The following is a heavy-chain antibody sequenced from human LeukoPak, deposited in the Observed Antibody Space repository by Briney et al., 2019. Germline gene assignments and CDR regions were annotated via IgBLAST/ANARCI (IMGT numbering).Heavy chain of an antibody. CDR3: ARRWKICSGGSCYDAFDI. Sequence: ASVKVSCKASGYTFTSYGISWVRQAPGQGLEWMGWISAYNGNTNYAQKLQGRVTMTTDTFTSTAYMELRSLRSDDTAVYYCARRWKICSGGSCYDAFDIWGQGTMVTVSS. J-gene: IGHJ3*02. D-gene: IGHD2-15*01. V-gene: IGHV1-18*04. CDR2: ISAYNGNT. CDR1: GYTFTSYG.